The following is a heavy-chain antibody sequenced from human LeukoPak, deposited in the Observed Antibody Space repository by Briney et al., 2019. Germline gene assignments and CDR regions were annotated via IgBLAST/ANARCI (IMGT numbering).Heavy chain of an antibody. CDR2: ISSSSSYT. V-gene: IGHV3-11*06. Sequence: GGSLRLSCGSCGFIFRDYYMSWVRQASGKGREWVSYISSSSSYTNYADFVKGRFTISRDNAKNSLYLQMNSLRAEYKAVYYCARGDDNDAFDIWRQGTMVSVCS. J-gene: IGHJ3*02. CDR1: GFIFRDYY. CDR3: ARGDDNDAFDI. D-gene: IGHD1-1*01.